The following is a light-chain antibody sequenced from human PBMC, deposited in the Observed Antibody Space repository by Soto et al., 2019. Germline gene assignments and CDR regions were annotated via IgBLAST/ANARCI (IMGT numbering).Light chain of an antibody. CDR3: QQYNDYSTWT. J-gene: IGKJ1*01. Sequence: DIQMTQSPFTLSASVGDRVTITCRASQNIHNWLAWYQQKPGKAPNLLIYEASTLQNGVPSRFSGSGSGTEFTLTISSLQPDDLATYYCQQYNDYSTWTFGQGTKVEMK. V-gene: IGKV1-5*03. CDR2: EAS. CDR1: QNIHNW.